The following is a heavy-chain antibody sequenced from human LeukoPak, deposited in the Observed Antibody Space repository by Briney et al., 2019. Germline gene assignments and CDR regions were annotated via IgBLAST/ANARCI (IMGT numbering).Heavy chain of an antibody. CDR3: AKDGGGYDSNFYYYYGMDV. CDR2: ISGSGGST. V-gene: IGHV3-23*01. CDR1: GFSFSSYA. Sequence: PGGSLRLSCAASGFSFSSYAMSWVRQAPGKGLEWVSAISGSGGSTYYADSVKGRFTISRDNSKNTLYLQMNSLRAEDTAVYYCAKDGGGYDSNFYYYYGMDVWGQGTTVTVSS. J-gene: IGHJ6*02. D-gene: IGHD2-15*01.